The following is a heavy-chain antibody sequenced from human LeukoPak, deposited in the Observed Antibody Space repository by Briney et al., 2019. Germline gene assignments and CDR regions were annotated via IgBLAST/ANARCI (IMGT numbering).Heavy chain of an antibody. D-gene: IGHD3-10*01. V-gene: IGHV3-21*01. CDR1: GFPFTSFS. CDR3: ARAEGSGSSFDY. CDR2: ISSSSTYI. J-gene: IGHJ4*02. Sequence: GGSLRLSCVASGFPFTSFSMNWVRQAPGKGLEWVSSISSSSTYIYYADSVKGRFTISRDNAKNSLYLQMNSLRVEDTAVYYCARAEGSGSSFDYWGQGTLVTVSS.